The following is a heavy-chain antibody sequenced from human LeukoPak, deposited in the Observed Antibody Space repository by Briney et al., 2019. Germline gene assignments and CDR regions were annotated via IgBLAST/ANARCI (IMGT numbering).Heavy chain of an antibody. D-gene: IGHD3-22*01. CDR3: ARLLDNDSSGDPDTFDM. Sequence: SETLSVTCAVSGGSISSHYWSWIRQPPGKRLEWTGFIYYSGRTRYNPSLHSRVTVSADTSKNHLSLKLTSVTAADTAVYYCARLLDNDSSGDPDTFDMWGQGIMVTVPS. V-gene: IGHV4-59*11. CDR2: IYYSGRT. CDR1: GGSISSHY. J-gene: IGHJ3*02.